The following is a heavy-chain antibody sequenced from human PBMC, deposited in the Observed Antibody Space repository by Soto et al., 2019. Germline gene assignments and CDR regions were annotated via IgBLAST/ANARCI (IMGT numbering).Heavy chain of an antibody. D-gene: IGHD2-15*01. J-gene: IGHJ6*02. Sequence: GASVKVSCKASGYTFTSYGISWVRQAPGQGLEWMGWISAYNGNTNYAQKLQGRVTMTTDTSTSTAYMELRSLRSDDTAVYYCATLQVVAATFDYYYYGMDVWGQGTTVTVSS. CDR1: GYTFTSYG. CDR3: ATLQVVAATFDYYYYGMDV. CDR2: ISAYNGNT. V-gene: IGHV1-18*04.